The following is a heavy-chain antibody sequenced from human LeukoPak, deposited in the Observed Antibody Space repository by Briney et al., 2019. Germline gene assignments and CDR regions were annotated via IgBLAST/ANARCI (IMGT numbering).Heavy chain of an antibody. CDR1: GFTFSSYW. D-gene: IGHD2-15*01. J-gene: IGHJ6*03. V-gene: IGHV3-21*01. Sequence: PGGSLRLSCAASGFTFSSYWMSWVRQAPGKGLEWVSFISTSSSYIYYADSVKGRFTISRDNAKSSLYLQMNSLRAEDTAVYYCASSTVNVGGWSPYYYYMDVWGKGTTVTVSS. CDR2: ISTSSSYI. CDR3: ASSTVNVGGWSPYYYYMDV.